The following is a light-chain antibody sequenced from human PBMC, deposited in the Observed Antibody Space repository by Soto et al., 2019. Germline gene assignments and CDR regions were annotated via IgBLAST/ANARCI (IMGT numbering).Light chain of an antibody. V-gene: IGKV1-5*03. CDR1: QSLSTW. CDR3: QHSRT. J-gene: IGKJ1*01. CDR2: KAS. Sequence: DIQMTQSPSTLAASVGDTVTITCRASQSLSTWLGWYQQKPGKAPKLLIQKASSLESGVPSRFSGSSSGTEFTLTITSLQHDDFATYYCQHSRTFGQGTKVGIK.